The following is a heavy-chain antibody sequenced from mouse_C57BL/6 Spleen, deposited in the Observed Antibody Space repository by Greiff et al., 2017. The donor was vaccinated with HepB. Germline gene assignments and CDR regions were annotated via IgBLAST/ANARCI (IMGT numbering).Heavy chain of an antibody. CDR1: GYAFTNYL. CDR3: ARGAGDY. D-gene: IGHD6-1*01. CDR2: INPGSGGT. J-gene: IGHJ4*01. V-gene: IGHV1-54*01. Sequence: VQLQESGAELVRPGTSVKVSCKASGYAFTNYLIEWVKQRPGQGLEWIGVINPGSGGTNYNEKFKGKATLTADKSSSTAYMQLSSLTSEDSAVYFCARGAGDYWCQGTSVTVSS.